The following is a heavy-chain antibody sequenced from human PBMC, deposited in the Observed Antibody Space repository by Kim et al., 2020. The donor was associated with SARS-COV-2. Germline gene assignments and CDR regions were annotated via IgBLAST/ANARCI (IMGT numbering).Heavy chain of an antibody. D-gene: IGHD3-10*01. Sequence: SETLSLTCTVSGGSISSYYWSWIRQPPGKGLEWIGYIYYSGSTNYNPSLKSRVTISVDTSKNQLSLKLSSVTAADTAVYYCARDPGQIYGMDVWGQGTTVTVSS. CDR2: IYYSGST. CDR1: GGSISSYY. CDR3: ARDPGQIYGMDV. V-gene: IGHV4-59*01. J-gene: IGHJ6*02.